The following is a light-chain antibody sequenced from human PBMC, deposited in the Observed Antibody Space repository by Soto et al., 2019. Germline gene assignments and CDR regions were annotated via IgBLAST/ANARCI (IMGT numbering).Light chain of an antibody. CDR1: QSIDNY. CDR2: AGS. V-gene: IGKV1-39*01. CDR3: QQSYDTLMYT. J-gene: IGKJ2*01. Sequence: DIPMTQSPSSLSASVGDRVTITCRASQSIDNYLNWYQQKLGKAPRLLIYAGSSLQGGVPSRFSGSGSGTDFTLTINSMQPEDFATYYCQQSYDTLMYTFGQGTKLEI.